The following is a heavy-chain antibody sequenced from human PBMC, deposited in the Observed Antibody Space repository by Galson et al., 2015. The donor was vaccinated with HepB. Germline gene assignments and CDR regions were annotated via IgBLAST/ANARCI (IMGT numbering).Heavy chain of an antibody. D-gene: IGHD5-24*01. CDR1: GGTFNNFG. J-gene: IGHJ2*01. V-gene: IGHV1-69*13. Sequence: SVKVSCKASGGTFNNFGINWIRQAPGPGHVWMGGIIPNSRTAHYHQDFQGRLTMTVDESTNTAYMELRSLTSDDTAIYICARDRDGYNFWYFDLWGRGTLVTVSS. CDR2: IIPNSRTA. CDR3: ARDRDGYNFWYFDL.